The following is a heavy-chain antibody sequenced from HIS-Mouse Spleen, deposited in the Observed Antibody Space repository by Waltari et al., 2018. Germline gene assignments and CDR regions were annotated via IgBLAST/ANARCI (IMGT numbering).Heavy chain of an antibody. D-gene: IGHD6-19*01. J-gene: IGHJ4*02. CDR3: AKEAPSVAGFFDY. Sequence: QVQLVESGGGVVQPGRSLRLSCAASGFTFSSYGMHWVRPAPGKGLEWVAVISYAGSNKYYADSVKGRFTISRDNSKNTLYLQMNSLRAEDTAVYYCAKEAPSVAGFFDYWGQGTLVTVSS. V-gene: IGHV3-30*18. CDR2: ISYAGSNK. CDR1: GFTFSSYG.